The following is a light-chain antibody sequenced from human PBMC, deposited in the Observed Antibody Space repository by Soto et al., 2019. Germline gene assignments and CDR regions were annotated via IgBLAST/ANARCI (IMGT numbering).Light chain of an antibody. Sequence: DIQMTQSPSTLSGSVGDRVTITCRASQTISSWLAWYQKKPGKDPKLLIYKASTLKSGVPSRFSGSGSGTEFTLTISRLQTDDFATYYCQHYNSYSEAFGQGTKVDI. CDR2: KAS. V-gene: IGKV1-5*03. CDR1: QTISSW. J-gene: IGKJ1*01. CDR3: QHYNSYSEA.